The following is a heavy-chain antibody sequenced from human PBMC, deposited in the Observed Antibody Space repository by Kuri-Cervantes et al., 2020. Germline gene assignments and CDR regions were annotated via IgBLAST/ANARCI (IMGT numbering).Heavy chain of an antibody. CDR3: TRDDES. V-gene: IGHV3-15*01. J-gene: IGHJ4*02. CDR1: GFTFSNAW. CDR2: IRSKTDGGTT. Sequence: GESLKISCAASGFTFSNAWMSWVRQAPGKGLEWVGRIRSKTDGGTTDYAAPVEGRFTISRDDSKNTLFLQMNSLKTEDTAVYYCTRDDESWGQGTLVTVSS.